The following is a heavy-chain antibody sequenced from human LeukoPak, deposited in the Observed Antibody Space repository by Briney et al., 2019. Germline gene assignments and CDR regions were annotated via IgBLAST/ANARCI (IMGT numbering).Heavy chain of an antibody. J-gene: IGHJ4*02. D-gene: IGHD5/OR15-5a*01. CDR2: FDPGDAET. Sequence: ASVKVSCKVHGSTLTELSMHWVGKAPGKGLEWMGGFDPGDAETIYAQKFQGRVTMTEDTSTDTAYMELSSLRSEDTAVYYCAAGGVYDLLKYWGQGALVTVSS. CDR1: GSTLTELS. CDR3: AAGGVYDLLKY. V-gene: IGHV1-24*01.